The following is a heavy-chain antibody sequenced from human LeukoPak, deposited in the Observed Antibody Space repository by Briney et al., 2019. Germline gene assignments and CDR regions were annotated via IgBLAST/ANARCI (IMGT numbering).Heavy chain of an antibody. D-gene: IGHD1-26*01. CDR3: AKDQYSGSYYSIDY. CDR2: ISGSGGST. J-gene: IGHJ4*02. CDR1: GFTFSSYA. V-gene: IGHV3-23*01. Sequence: GGSLRLSCAASGFTFSSYAMSWVRQAPGKGLEWASAISGSGGSTYYADSVKGRFTISRDNSKNTLYLQMNSLRAEDTAVYYCAKDQYSGSYYSIDYWGQGTLVTVPS.